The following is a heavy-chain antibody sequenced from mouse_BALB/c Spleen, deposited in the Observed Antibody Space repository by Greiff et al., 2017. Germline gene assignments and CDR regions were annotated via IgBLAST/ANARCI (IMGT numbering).Heavy chain of an antibody. CDR2: ISTYYGNT. CDR1: GYTFTDYA. J-gene: IGHJ4*01. V-gene: IGHV1-67*01. Sequence: LVESGPELVRPGVSVKISCKGSGYTFTDYAMHWVKQSHAKSLEWIGVISTYYGNTNYNQKFKGKATMTVDKSSSTAYMELARLTSEDSAIYYCARGITTVVATKAMDYWGQGTSVTVSS. D-gene: IGHD1-1*01. CDR3: ARGITTVVATKAMDY.